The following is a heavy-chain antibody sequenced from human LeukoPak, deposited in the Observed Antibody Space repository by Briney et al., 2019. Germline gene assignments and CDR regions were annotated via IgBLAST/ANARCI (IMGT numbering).Heavy chain of an antibody. D-gene: IGHD3-22*01. CDR1: GFTFSSYW. J-gene: IGHJ4*02. CDR2: IKQDGSEK. Sequence: GGSLRLSCAASGFTFSSYWMSWVRQAPGKGLEWVANIKQDGSEKYYVDSAKGRFTISRDNAKNSPYLQMNSLRAEDTAVYYCARESVRSGIVVVITGNDFDYWGQGTLVTVSS. CDR3: ARESVRSGIVVVITGNDFDY. V-gene: IGHV3-7*01.